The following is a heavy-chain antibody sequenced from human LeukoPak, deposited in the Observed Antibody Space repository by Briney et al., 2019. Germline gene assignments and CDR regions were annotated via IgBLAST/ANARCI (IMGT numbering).Heavy chain of an antibody. CDR1: GFTFADYA. D-gene: IGHD5-12*01. V-gene: IGHV3-9*01. CDR3: ASATKIDY. CDR2: ISWNSGNI. J-gene: IGHJ4*02. Sequence: GGSLRLSCAASGFTFADYAMHWVRQTPGKGLEWVSGISWNSGNIDYADSVKGRFTISRDNAKNSLYLQMNSLRVEDTAVYYYASATKIDYWGQGTLVTVSS.